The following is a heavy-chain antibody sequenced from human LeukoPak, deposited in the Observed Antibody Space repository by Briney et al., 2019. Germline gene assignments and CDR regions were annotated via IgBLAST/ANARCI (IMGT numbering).Heavy chain of an antibody. J-gene: IGHJ4*02. Sequence: SETLSLTCAAYGGSFSGKYWTWIRQPPHKGLEWIGEITHSGSTYYNPSLKSRVTISVDTSRNQFSLKLNSVTAADTAVYYCARDLMTWGQGNLFTVSS. CDR2: ITHSGST. CDR3: ARDLMT. V-gene: IGHV4-34*01. CDR1: GGSFSGKY.